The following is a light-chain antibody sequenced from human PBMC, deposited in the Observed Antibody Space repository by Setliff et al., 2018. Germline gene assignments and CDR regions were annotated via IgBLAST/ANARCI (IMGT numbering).Light chain of an antibody. V-gene: IGLV2-8*01. CDR3: SSYAGFNNLV. Sequence: QSVLTQPAAVSGSPGQSIAISCTGSNSDVGGYDYVSWYQQHPNRAPKLLIYEVTKRPSGVSDRFSGSKSGNTASLTVSGLQAEDEADYYCSSYAGFNNLVFGTGTKVTVL. J-gene: IGLJ1*01. CDR2: EVT. CDR1: NSDVGGYDY.